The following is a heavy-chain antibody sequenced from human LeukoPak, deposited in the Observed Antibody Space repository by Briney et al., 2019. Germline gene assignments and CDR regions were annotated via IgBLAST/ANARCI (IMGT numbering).Heavy chain of an antibody. CDR2: IYTSGST. CDR1: GGSISSYY. V-gene: IGHV4-4*07. J-gene: IGHJ4*02. Sequence: PSETLSLTCTVSGGSISSYYWSWIRQPAGKGLEWIGRIYTSGSTNYNPSLKSRVTTSVDTSKNQFSLKLSSVTAADTAVYYCARDAAEEVADRTYYFDYWGQGTLVTVSS. CDR3: ARDAAEEVADRTYYFDY. D-gene: IGHD6-19*01.